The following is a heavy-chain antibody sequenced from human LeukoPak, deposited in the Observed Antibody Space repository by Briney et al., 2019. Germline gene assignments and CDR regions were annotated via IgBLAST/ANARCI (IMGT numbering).Heavy chain of an antibody. V-gene: IGHV4-59*11. CDR3: ARRDFWSEHYYYYYYMDV. Sequence: SETLSLTCTVSGGSISSHYWSWIRQPPGKGLEWIGYIYYSGSTNYNPSLKSRVTISVDTSKNQFSLKLSSVTAADTAVYYCARRDFWSEHYYYYYYMDVWGKGTTVTVSS. J-gene: IGHJ6*03. D-gene: IGHD3-3*01. CDR2: IYYSGST. CDR1: GGSISSHY.